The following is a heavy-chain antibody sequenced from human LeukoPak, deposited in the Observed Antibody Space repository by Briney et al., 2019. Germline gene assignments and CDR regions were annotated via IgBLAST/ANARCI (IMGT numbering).Heavy chain of an antibody. CDR1: GFTLSSYA. Sequence: GGSLRLSCAASGFTLSSYAMSWVRQAPGKGLEWVANIRQDGSERYYVDSVKGRFTISRDNAKNSLYLQMNSLRAEDTAVYYCASSPYYYYYMDVWGKGTTVTVSS. CDR3: ASSPYYYYYMDV. CDR2: IRQDGSER. V-gene: IGHV3-7*01. J-gene: IGHJ6*03.